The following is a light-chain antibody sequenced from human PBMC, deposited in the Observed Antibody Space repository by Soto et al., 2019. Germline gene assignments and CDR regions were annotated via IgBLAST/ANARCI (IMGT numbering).Light chain of an antibody. Sequence: EIVMTQSPATLSVSPGERATLSGRASQSVSSNLAWYQQKPGQAPRLLIYLTSNRAAGIPDRFSGSGSGTDFTLTISSLQSEDFAVYYCQQYNSWPPITFGQGTRLEIK. CDR2: LTS. CDR3: QQYNSWPPIT. CDR1: QSVSSN. J-gene: IGKJ5*01. V-gene: IGKV3D-15*01.